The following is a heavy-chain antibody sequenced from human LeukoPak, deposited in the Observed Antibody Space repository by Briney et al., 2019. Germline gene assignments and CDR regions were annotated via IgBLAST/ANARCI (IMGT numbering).Heavy chain of an antibody. D-gene: IGHD3-16*01. J-gene: IGHJ4*02. Sequence: PGGSLRLSCAASGFTVSGNYMSWVRQAPGKGLEWGSVIYSSDNTYYIDSVKGRLTISRDNSKNTLYLQMNSLRDEDTAVYYCAGRRVLDASFDYWGQGTLVTVSS. CDR1: GFTVSGNY. V-gene: IGHV3-66*02. CDR3: AGRRVLDASFDY. CDR2: IYSSDNT.